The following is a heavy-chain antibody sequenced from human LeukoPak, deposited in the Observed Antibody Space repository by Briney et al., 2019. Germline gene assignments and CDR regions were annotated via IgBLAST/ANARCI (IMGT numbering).Heavy chain of an antibody. CDR3: ARRYSGYDYGYFDY. CDR2: IYTSGST. D-gene: IGHD5-12*01. V-gene: IGHV4-59*10. Sequence: PSETLSLTCAVYGGSFSPYYWSWIRQPAGKGLEWIGRIYTSGSTNYNPSLKSRVTMSVDTSKNQFSLKLSSVTAADTAVYYCARRYSGYDYGYFDYWGQGTLVTVSS. J-gene: IGHJ4*02. CDR1: GGSFSPYY.